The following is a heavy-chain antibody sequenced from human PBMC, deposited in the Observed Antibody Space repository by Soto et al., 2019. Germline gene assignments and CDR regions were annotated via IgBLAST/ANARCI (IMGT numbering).Heavy chain of an antibody. D-gene: IGHD3-22*01. Sequence: QVQLVQSGAEVKKPGASVKVSCKASGYTFTSYAMHWVRQAPGQRLEWMGWINAGNGNTKYSQKFQGRVTITRDTSAGTAYMELSSLRSEDTAVYYCARDYDSSGYHDYWGQGTLVTVSS. J-gene: IGHJ4*02. V-gene: IGHV1-3*01. CDR1: GYTFTSYA. CDR2: INAGNGNT. CDR3: ARDYDSSGYHDY.